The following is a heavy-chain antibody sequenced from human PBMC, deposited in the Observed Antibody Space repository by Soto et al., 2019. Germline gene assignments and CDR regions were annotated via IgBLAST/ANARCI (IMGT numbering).Heavy chain of an antibody. J-gene: IGHJ4*02. Sequence: PGGSLRLSCEASGFTFSSYWMHWVRQAPGKGLVWVSRINSDGSSTSYADSVKGRFTISRDNAKNTLYLQMNSLRAEDTAVYYCARVLGLSGVPAVWGQGPMVTVSS. CDR1: GFTFSSYW. D-gene: IGHD2-2*01. CDR3: ARVLGLSGVPAV. CDR2: INSDGSST. V-gene: IGHV3-74*01.